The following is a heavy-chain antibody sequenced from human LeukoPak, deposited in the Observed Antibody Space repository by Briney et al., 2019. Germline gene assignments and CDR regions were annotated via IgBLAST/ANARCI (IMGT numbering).Heavy chain of an antibody. Sequence: AGGSLRLSCAASGFTFNNYAMSWVRQAPGKGLEWVANIKQDGSEKNYVDSVKGRFIISRDNAKNSLYLQMNTLRADDTAVYYCARDGFGTGSNWGQGTLVTVSS. CDR2: IKQDGSEK. CDR3: ARDGFGTGSN. J-gene: IGHJ4*02. V-gene: IGHV3-7*03. D-gene: IGHD3-16*01. CDR1: GFTFNNYA.